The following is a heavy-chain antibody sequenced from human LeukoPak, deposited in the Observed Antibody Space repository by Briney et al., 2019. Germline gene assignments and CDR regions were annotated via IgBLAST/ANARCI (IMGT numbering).Heavy chain of an antibody. CDR2: MNPNSGNT. D-gene: IGHD5-12*01. V-gene: IGHV1-8*01. CDR3: ARGYKVVATEHMDV. CDR1: GYTFTSYD. Sequence: ASVKVSCKAYGYTFTSYDINWVRQATGQGLEWMGWMNPNSGNTGYAQKFQGRVTMTRNTSISTAYMELSSLRSEDTAMYYCARGYKVVATEHMDVWGQGTTVTVSS. J-gene: IGHJ6*02.